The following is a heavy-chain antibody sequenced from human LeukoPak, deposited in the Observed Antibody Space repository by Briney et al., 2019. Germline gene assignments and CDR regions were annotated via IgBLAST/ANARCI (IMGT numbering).Heavy chain of an antibody. Sequence: AASVKVSCKASGYTFTGYYMHWVRQAPGQGLEWMGWINPNSGGTNYARKFQGWVTMTRDTSISTAYMELSRLRSDDTAVYYCARDLQRRDYYDGSGHYYPSPYGMDVWGQGTTVTVSS. D-gene: IGHD3-22*01. CDR3: ARDLQRRDYYDGSGHYYPSPYGMDV. V-gene: IGHV1-2*04. CDR2: INPNSGGT. J-gene: IGHJ6*02. CDR1: GYTFTGYY.